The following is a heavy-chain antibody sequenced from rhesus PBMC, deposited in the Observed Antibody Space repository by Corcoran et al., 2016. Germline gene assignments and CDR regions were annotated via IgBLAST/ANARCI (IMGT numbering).Heavy chain of an antibody. Sequence: QVQLQESGPGLVKPSETLSLPCAVSCYSISSGYYWGWHRQPPGKGLVYMWYVSGSSGSTYYNTSLKSRVTISKDTYKNQFSLKLSSVTAADTAVYYCASHTPLCTGSGCYWSLVDFDYWGQGVLVTVSS. CDR1: CYSISSGYY. J-gene: IGHJ4*01. CDR2: VSGSSGST. D-gene: IGHD2-21*01. CDR3: ASHTPLCTGSGCYWSLVDFDY. V-gene: IGHV4-99*01.